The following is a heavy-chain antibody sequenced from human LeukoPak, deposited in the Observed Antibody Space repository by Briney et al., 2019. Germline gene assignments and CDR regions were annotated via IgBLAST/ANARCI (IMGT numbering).Heavy chain of an antibody. CDR2: IHYSGRT. V-gene: IGHV4-59*01. J-gene: IGHJ4*02. Sequence: SETLSLTCAVYGGSFSCYYWSWIRQPPGKGLEWIAYIHYSGRTHYNPSLKSRVTISVDTAKNQFSLKLSSVTAADTAVYYCARGTTVVAHYSDYWGQGTLVTVSS. CDR1: GGSFSCYY. D-gene: IGHD4-23*01. CDR3: ARGTTVVAHYSDY.